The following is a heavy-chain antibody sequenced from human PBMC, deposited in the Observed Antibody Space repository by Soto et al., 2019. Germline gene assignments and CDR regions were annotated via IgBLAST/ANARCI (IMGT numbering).Heavy chain of an antibody. CDR2: IKSKTDGGTT. V-gene: IGHV3-15*01. CDR1: GFTFSNAW. CDR3: TTSRPRYCSGGSCPNDAFDI. Sequence: GGSLRLSCAASGFTFSNAWMSWVRQAPGKGLEWVARIKSKTDGGTTDYAAPVKGRFTISRDDSKNTLYLQMNSLKTEDTAVYYCTTSRPRYCSGGSCPNDAFDIWGQGTMVTVSS. J-gene: IGHJ3*02. D-gene: IGHD2-15*01.